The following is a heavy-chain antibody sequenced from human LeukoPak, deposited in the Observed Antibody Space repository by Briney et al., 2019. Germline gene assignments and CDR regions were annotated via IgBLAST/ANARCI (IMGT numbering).Heavy chain of an antibody. V-gene: IGHV2-5*02. D-gene: IGHD4/OR15-4a*01. Sequence: SGPTLVNPTQTLTLTCTFSGFSLSTSGVGVGWIRQPPGKALELLALIYWDDDKRYSPSLKSRLIITKDTSRKQVVLTMTNMDPVDTATYYCARTTDYGATFDIWGQGTMVTAS. CDR2: IYWDDDK. CDR1: GFSLSTSGVG. CDR3: ARTTDYGATFDI. J-gene: IGHJ3*02.